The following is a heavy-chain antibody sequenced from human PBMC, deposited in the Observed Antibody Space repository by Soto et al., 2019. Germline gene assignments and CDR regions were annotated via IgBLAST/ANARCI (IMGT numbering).Heavy chain of an antibody. J-gene: IGHJ4*02. CDR2: VSKSDYT. CDR1: GFTFTNYG. CDR3: TREDSIIIPAVADF. V-gene: IGHV3-21*01. Sequence: PGGSLRLSCAVSGFTFTNYGINWVRHAPGKGLEWVSSVSKSDYTYYSDSVKGRFTISRDNAKNSVSLEMNNLRAEDTAVYYCTREDSIIIPAVADFWGQGTLVTVSS. D-gene: IGHD6-19*01.